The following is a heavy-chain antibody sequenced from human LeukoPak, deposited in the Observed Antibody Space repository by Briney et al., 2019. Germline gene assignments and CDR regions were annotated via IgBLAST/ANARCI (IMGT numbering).Heavy chain of an antibody. Sequence: GGSLRLSCAASGFTVSSNYMSWVRQAPGKGLEWVSVIYSGGSTYYGDSVKGRFTISRDNSKNTLHLQMNSLRAEDTAVYYCARGLKYSTGWYYFDYWGQGTLVTVSS. V-gene: IGHV3-53*01. CDR1: GFTVSSNY. J-gene: IGHJ4*02. D-gene: IGHD6-19*01. CDR2: IYSGGST. CDR3: ARGLKYSTGWYYFDY.